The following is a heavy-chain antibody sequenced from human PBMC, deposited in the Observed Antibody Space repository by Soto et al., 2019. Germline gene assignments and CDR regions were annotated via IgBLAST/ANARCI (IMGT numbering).Heavy chain of an antibody. CDR1: GFTFSSYS. CDR2: ISSSSSYI. CDR3: AREMYSSSWFTGESYYYYGMDV. J-gene: IGHJ6*02. D-gene: IGHD6-13*01. Sequence: PGGALRLSCSASGFTFSSYSMNWVRQAPGKGLEWVSSISSSSSYIYYADSVKGRFTISRDNAKNSLYLQMNSLRAEDAAVYYCAREMYSSSWFTGESYYYYGMDVWGQGTTVTVSS. V-gene: IGHV3-21*01.